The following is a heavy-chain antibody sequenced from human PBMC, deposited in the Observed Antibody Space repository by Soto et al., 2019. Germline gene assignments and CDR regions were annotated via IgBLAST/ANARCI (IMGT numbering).Heavy chain of an antibody. J-gene: IGHJ5*02. CDR2: MSPNSGNT. V-gene: IGHV1-8*02. CDR3: ARGMSDGFGEVS. D-gene: IGHD3-10*01. Sequence: QVQLVQSGAEVKKPGASVKVSCKTSEYTFTNDDINWVRQAAGQGLEWIGWMSPNSGNTGYAQKFQGRVTLTRDTSISTAYMELSSLRSEDTAVYYCARGMSDGFGEVSWGQGTLVTVSS. CDR1: EYTFTNDD.